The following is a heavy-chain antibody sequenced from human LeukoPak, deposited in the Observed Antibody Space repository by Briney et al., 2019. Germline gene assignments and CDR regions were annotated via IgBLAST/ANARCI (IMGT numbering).Heavy chain of an antibody. D-gene: IGHD3-9*01. V-gene: IGHV1-18*01. CDR2: ISAYNGNT. J-gene: IGHJ6*03. CDR3: ARAGKGDILTGYFSYYYYYMDV. CDR1: GYTFTTYG. Sequence: ASVKVSCKASGYTFTTYGITWVRQAPGQGLEWMGWISAYNGNTNYAQKLQGRVTMTTDTSTSTAYMELRSLTSGDTAVYYCARAGKGDILTGYFSYYYYYMDVWGKGTTVTISS.